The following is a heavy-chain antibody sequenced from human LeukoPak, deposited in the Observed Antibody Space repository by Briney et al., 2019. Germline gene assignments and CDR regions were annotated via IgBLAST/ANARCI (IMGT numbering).Heavy chain of an antibody. J-gene: IGHJ6*02. CDR3: ARDWRGAATDVRGGYYYFFGMDV. CDR1: GGNFNNYG. CDR2: IGPIFDTI. D-gene: IGHD6-13*01. Sequence: ASVKVSCKASGGNFNNYGISWVRQAPGQGLEWMGRIGPIFDTINYAQKLQGRLTTSADRSTGTAYMELSSLTFEATAIYYRARDWRGAATDVRGGYYYFFGMDVWGQGTTVTVSS. V-gene: IGHV1-69*06.